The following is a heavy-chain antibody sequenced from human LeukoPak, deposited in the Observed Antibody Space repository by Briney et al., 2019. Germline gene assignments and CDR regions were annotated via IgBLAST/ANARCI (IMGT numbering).Heavy chain of an antibody. CDR1: GFTLSSYA. CDR2: ISGSGGST. V-gene: IGHV3-23*01. CDR3: AKEVVAARRYYYYGMDV. J-gene: IGHJ6*02. D-gene: IGHD6-6*01. Sequence: PGASLRLSCAASGFTLSSYAMSWVRQAPGKGLEWVSAISGSGGSTYYADSVKGRFTTSRDNSKNTLYLQMNSLRAEDTAVYYCAKEVVAARRYYYYGMDVWGQGTTVTVSS.